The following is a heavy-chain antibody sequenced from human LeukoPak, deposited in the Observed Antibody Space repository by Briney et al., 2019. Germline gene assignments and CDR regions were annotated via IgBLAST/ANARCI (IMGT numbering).Heavy chain of an antibody. Sequence: SETLSLTCTVSGGSISSSSYYWGWIRQPPGKGLEWIGSIYYSGSTYYNPSLKSRVTISVDTSKNQFSLKLSSVTAADTAVYYCARDWGGSYSSGWYDKTNWFDPWGQGTLVTVSS. CDR2: IYYSGST. J-gene: IGHJ5*02. CDR3: ARDWGGSYSSGWYDKTNWFDP. D-gene: IGHD6-19*01. V-gene: IGHV4-39*07. CDR1: GGSISSSSYY.